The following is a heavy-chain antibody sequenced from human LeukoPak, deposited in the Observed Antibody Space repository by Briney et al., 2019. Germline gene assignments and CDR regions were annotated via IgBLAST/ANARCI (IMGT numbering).Heavy chain of an antibody. Sequence: GGSLRLSCAASGFTFSNAWMSWVRQAPGKGLEWVSAISGSGGSTYYADSVKGRFTISRDNYKNTLYLQMNSLRAEDTAVYYCAKDSSGYYMGYFDYWGQGTLVTVSS. D-gene: IGHD3-22*01. V-gene: IGHV3-23*01. CDR3: AKDSSGYYMGYFDY. CDR1: GFTFSNAW. CDR2: ISGSGGST. J-gene: IGHJ4*02.